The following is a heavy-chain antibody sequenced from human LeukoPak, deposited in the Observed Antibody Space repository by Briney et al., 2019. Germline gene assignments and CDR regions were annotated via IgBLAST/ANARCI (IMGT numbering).Heavy chain of an antibody. D-gene: IGHD6-19*01. CDR2: INPNSGGT. V-gene: IGHV1-2*04. CDR1: GYTFTGYY. Sequence: ASVKVSCKASGYTFTGYYMHWVRQATGQGLEWMGWINPNSGGTNYAQKFQGWVTMTRDTSISTAYMELSRLRSDDTAVYYCARGRSSGWYLWDYYGMDVWAKGPRSPSPQ. CDR3: ARGRSSGWYLWDYYGMDV. J-gene: IGHJ6*04.